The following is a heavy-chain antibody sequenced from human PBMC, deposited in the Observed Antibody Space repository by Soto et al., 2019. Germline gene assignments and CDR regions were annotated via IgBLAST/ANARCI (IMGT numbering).Heavy chain of an antibody. D-gene: IGHD6-19*01. CDR2: IKQDGSEK. Sequence: PGGSLRLSCAASGFTFSSYWMSWVRQAPGKGLEWVANIKQDGSEKYYVDSVKGRFTISRDNAKNSLYLQMNSLRAEDTAVYYCARDLIGIAVAGTSPYYFDYWGRGTQVTVSS. CDR3: ARDLIGIAVAGTSPYYFDY. J-gene: IGHJ4*02. CDR1: GFTFSSYW. V-gene: IGHV3-7*01.